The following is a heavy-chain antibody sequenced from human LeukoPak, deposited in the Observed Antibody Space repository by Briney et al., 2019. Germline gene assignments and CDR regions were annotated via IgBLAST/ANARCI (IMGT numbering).Heavy chain of an antibody. Sequence: ASVKVSCKASGYTLTGFYIHWLRQAPGQGPEWMGWINPNSGGTKYAQKFQGKVSLTSDSSISTAYMDVRRLQSGDMAVYYCAREIRSNWNGAFDYWGQGTLVTVSS. CDR2: INPNSGGT. D-gene: IGHD1-20*01. CDR3: AREIRSNWNGAFDY. J-gene: IGHJ4*02. CDR1: GYTLTGFY. V-gene: IGHV1-2*02.